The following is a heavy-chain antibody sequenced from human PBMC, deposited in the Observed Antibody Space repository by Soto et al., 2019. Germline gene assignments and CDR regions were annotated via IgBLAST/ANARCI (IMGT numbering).Heavy chain of an antibody. Sequence: EVQLVESGGGLVQPGGSLRLSCSASGFTFSTYWMHWVRQAPGKGLEWVSFINSDGSDTNYADSVKGRFTISRDNAKSTMNLQMNSLSAEYTAVYYCAVHYGDPLGGQGTLVTVSS. J-gene: IGHJ4*02. CDR3: AVHYGDPL. CDR2: INSDGSDT. D-gene: IGHD4-17*01. CDR1: GFTFSTYW. V-gene: IGHV3-74*01.